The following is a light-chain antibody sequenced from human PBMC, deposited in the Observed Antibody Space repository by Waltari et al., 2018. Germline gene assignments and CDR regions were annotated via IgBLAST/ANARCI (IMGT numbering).Light chain of an antibody. Sequence: QLVLTQSPSASASLGASVKLTCTLSSGHSSNVIAWHQQQPEKGPRYLMKVNSDGSHSKGDEIPARFSGSSSGAERHLTISSLQSEDEADYYCQTGGHGTWVFGGGTKLTVL. CDR2: VNSDGSH. CDR3: QTGGHGTWV. CDR1: SGHSSNV. V-gene: IGLV4-69*01. J-gene: IGLJ3*02.